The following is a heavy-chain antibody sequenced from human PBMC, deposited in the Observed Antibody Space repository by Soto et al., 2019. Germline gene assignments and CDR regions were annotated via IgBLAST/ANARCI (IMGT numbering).Heavy chain of an antibody. CDR1: GGSISNYY. CDR2: IHYSGIT. V-gene: IGHV4-59*01. CDR3: ARGTMVRGAIVRDFHY. Sequence: SETLSLTCTVSGGSISNYYWSWIRQSPGKGLEWIGYIHYSGITTKKPSLMSRATVSIDTSKNHFSLRLSSVTAADTAVYYCARGTMVRGAIVRDFHYWGQGTLVTVSS. D-gene: IGHD3-10*01. J-gene: IGHJ4*02.